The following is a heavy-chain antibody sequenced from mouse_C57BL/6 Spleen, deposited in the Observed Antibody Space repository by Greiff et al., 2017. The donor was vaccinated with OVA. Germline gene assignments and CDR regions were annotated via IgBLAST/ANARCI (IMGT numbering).Heavy chain of an antibody. CDR1: GYTFTSYW. CDR2: IDPSDSYT. J-gene: IGHJ2*01. D-gene: IGHD4-1*01. Sequence: QVQLQQPGAELVMPGASVKLSCKTSGYTFTSYWMHWVKQRPGQGLEWIGEIDPSDSYTTYNQKFKGKSTLTVDKSSSTAYMQLSSLTSDDSAVYYCAMGTGTGDYWGQGTTLTVSS. V-gene: IGHV1-69*01. CDR3: AMGTGTGDY.